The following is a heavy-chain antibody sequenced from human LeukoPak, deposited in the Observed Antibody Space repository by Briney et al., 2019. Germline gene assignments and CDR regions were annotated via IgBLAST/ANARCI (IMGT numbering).Heavy chain of an antibody. CDR1: GFTFSSYV. Sequence: PGGSLRLSSAASGFTFSSYVIHSVRQAPGKGRGWVSFINYNGRNNYYADSVQGRFTISRDDAKNSLYLQMNSLRAEDTAVYYCARFNLGWFDPWGQGTLVTVSS. J-gene: IGHJ5*02. D-gene: IGHD1-20*01. CDR3: ARFNLGWFDP. V-gene: IGHV3-33*01. CDR2: INYNGRNN.